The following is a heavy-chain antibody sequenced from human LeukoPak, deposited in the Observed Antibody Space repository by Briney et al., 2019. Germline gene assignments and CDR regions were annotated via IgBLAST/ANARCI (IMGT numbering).Heavy chain of an antibody. CDR3: ARDFERQLGRGY. D-gene: IGHD6-6*01. CDR1: GYTFTGYY. Sequence: ASVTVSCKASGYTFTGYYMHWVRQAPGQGLEWMGWINPNSGGTNYAQKFQGRVTMTRDTSISTAYMELSRLRSDDTAVYYCARDFERQLGRGYWGQGTLVTVSS. J-gene: IGHJ4*02. V-gene: IGHV1-2*02. CDR2: INPNSGGT.